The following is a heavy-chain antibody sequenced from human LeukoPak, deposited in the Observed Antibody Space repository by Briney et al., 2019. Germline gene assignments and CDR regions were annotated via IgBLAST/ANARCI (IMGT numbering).Heavy chain of an antibody. J-gene: IGHJ4*02. CDR3: AKERGWLQLFDY. Sequence: GGSLRLSCAASGFTFSSYAMNWVSQAPGKGLEWVSAISESGDSTYYADSVKGRFTISRDNSKNTLYLQMNSLRAEDTAVYYCAKERGWLQLFDYWGQGTLVTVPS. CDR2: ISESGDST. D-gene: IGHD5-24*01. CDR1: GFTFSSYA. V-gene: IGHV3-23*01.